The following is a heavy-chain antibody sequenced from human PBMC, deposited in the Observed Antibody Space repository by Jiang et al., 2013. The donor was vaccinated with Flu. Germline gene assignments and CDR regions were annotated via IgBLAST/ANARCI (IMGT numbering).Heavy chain of an antibody. CDR2: RSKWYN. CDR3: ARELVTMVRGVIITGSCSGMDV. D-gene: IGHD3-10*01. V-gene: IGHV6-1*01. J-gene: IGHJ6*02. Sequence: RSKWYNDYAVSVKSRITINPDTSKNQFSLQLNSVTPEDTAVYYCARELVTMVRGVIITGSCSGMDVWGQGTTVTVSS.